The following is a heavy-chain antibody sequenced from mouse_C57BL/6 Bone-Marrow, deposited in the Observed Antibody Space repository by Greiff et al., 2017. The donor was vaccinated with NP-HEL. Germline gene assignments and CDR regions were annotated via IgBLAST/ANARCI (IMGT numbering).Heavy chain of an antibody. V-gene: IGHV1-69*01. CDR3: ATFLTTVVPFAY. D-gene: IGHD1-1*01. CDR2: IDPSDSYT. CDR1: GYTFTSYW. J-gene: IGHJ3*01. Sequence: QVQLQQPGAELVMPGASVKLSCKASGYTFTSYWMHWVKQRPGQGLEWIGEIDPSDSYTNYNQKFKGKSTLTVDKSSSTAYMPLSSLTSEDSAVYYCATFLTTVVPFAYWGQGTLVTVSA.